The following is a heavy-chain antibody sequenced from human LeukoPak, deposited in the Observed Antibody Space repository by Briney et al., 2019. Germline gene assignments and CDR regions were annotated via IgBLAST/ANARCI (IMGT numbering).Heavy chain of an antibody. CDR1: GVSTSIFY. CDR3: AQTTGWPGFDF. Sequence: SETLSLSCIASGVSTSIFYWSWIRQPPGKGLEWIGHIYHGASTKYNPSLRSRATISVDTSKNQFSLKLTSLTAAGTAIYYCAQTTGWPGFDFWGQGALVTVSS. CDR2: IYHGAST. V-gene: IGHV4-59*08. D-gene: IGHD6-19*01. J-gene: IGHJ4*02.